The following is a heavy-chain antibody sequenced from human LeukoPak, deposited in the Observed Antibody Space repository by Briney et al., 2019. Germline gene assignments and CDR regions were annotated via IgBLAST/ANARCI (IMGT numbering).Heavy chain of an antibody. Sequence: SETLSLTCTVSGGSISSSSYYWGWIRQPPGKGLEWIGSIYYSGSTYYNPSLKSRVTISVDTSKNQFSLKLSSVTAADTAVYYCARTYSSSWALAYWGQGTLVTVSS. CDR3: ARTYSSSWALAY. J-gene: IGHJ4*02. CDR1: GGSISSSSYY. V-gene: IGHV4-39*07. D-gene: IGHD6-13*01. CDR2: IYYSGST.